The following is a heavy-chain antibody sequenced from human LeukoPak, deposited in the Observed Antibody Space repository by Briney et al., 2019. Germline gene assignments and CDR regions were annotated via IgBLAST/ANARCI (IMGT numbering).Heavy chain of an antibody. Sequence: SGPTLVKPTQTLTLTCTFSGFSLSTSGVGVGWIRQPPGKALEWLARIDWDDDKYYSTSLKTRLTISKDTSKNQVVLTMTNMDPVDTATYYCARSIVDCSSTSCALYYFDYWGQGTLVTVSS. D-gene: IGHD2-2*01. J-gene: IGHJ4*02. V-gene: IGHV2-70*11. CDR1: GFSLSTSGVG. CDR3: ARSIVDCSSTSCALYYFDY. CDR2: IDWDDDK.